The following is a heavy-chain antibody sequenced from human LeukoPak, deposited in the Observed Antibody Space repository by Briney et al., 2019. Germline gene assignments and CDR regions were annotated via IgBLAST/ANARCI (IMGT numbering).Heavy chain of an antibody. CDR1: GFTFNRYG. J-gene: IGHJ4*02. D-gene: IGHD3-22*01. Sequence: GGSLRLSCAASGFTFNRYGMSWVRQAPGKGLEWVSGISASGANRYYADSVKGRFTISRDTSKNTLYLQMNSPRAEDTAVYYCAKDMYYDSSGPVFDYWGQGTLVTVSS. CDR2: ISASGANR. V-gene: IGHV3-23*01. CDR3: AKDMYYDSSGPVFDY.